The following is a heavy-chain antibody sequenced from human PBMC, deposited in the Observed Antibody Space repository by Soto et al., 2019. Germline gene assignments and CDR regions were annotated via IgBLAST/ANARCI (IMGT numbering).Heavy chain of an antibody. CDR2: ISGSCGST. Sequence: GGSLRLSCAASGFTFSSYAMSWVRQAPGKGLEWVSAISGSCGSTYYADSVKGRFTISRDNSKNTLYLQMNSLRAEDTAVYYCAKVSSSWTGYFDYWGQGTLVTVSS. CDR1: GFTFSSYA. D-gene: IGHD6-13*01. J-gene: IGHJ4*02. V-gene: IGHV3-23*01. CDR3: AKVSSSWTGYFDY.